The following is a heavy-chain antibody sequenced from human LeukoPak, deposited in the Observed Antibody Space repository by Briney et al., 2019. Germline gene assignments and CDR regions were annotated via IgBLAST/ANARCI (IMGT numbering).Heavy chain of an antibody. CDR1: GFTFSGSA. D-gene: IGHD3-3*01. Sequence: GGSLRLSCAASGFTFSGSAMHWVRQASGKGLEWVGRIRSKANSYATAYAASVKGRFTISRDDSKNTAYLQMNSLKTEDTAVYYCTRMGYYDFWSGYNYYYYYMDVWGKGTTVTVSS. J-gene: IGHJ6*03. CDR2: IRSKANSYAT. CDR3: TRMGYYDFWSGYNYYYYYMDV. V-gene: IGHV3-73*01.